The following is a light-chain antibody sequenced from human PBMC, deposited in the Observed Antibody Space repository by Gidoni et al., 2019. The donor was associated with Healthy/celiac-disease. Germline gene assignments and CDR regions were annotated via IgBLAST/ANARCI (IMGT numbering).Light chain of an antibody. CDR2: AAA. V-gene: IGKV1-39*01. CDR1: QSISSY. Sequence: DLQLTQSPSSLSASVGDRVTITCRASQSISSYLNWYQQKPGKPPKLLIYAAASLQSGVPSRFSGSGSGTDFTLTMSSLQAEDVATEYCKQSYSNRGAFGQGTKVEIK. CDR3: KQSYSNRGA. J-gene: IGKJ1*01.